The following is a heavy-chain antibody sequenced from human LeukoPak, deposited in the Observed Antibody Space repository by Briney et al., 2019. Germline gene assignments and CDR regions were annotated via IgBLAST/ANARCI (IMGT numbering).Heavy chain of an antibody. CDR3: AKGDIVVVPAALIDY. Sequence: PGGSLRLSCAASGFTFSSYAMSWVRQAPGKGLEWVSAISGSGGSTYYADSVKGRFTISRDNSKNTLYLQMNSLRGEDTAVYYCAKGDIVVVPAALIDYWGQGTLVTVSS. D-gene: IGHD2-2*01. V-gene: IGHV3-23*01. CDR1: GFTFSSYA. J-gene: IGHJ4*02. CDR2: ISGSGGST.